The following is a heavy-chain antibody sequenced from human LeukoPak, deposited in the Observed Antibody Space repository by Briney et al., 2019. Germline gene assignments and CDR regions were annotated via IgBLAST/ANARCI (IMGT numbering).Heavy chain of an antibody. CDR3: ARGADYYDSSGYFESREPLFDY. D-gene: IGHD3-22*01. CDR1: GGSISSSSYY. J-gene: IGHJ4*02. V-gene: IGHV4-30-4*01. Sequence: SETLSLTCSASGGSISSSSYYWSWIRQPPGKGLEWIGYIYYSGSTYYNPSLKSRVTISVDTSKNQFSLKLSSVTAADTAVYYCARGADYYDSSGYFESREPLFDYWGQGTLVTVSS. CDR2: IYYSGST.